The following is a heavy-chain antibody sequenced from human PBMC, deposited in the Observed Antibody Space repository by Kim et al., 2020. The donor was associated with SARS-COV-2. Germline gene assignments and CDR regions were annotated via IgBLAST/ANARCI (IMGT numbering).Heavy chain of an antibody. V-gene: IGHV4-34*01. CDR1: GGSFSGYY. D-gene: IGHD3-16*01. CDR3: ASGRFAPGLYYYGMDV. CDR2: INHSGST. J-gene: IGHJ6*02. Sequence: SETLSLTCAVYGGSFSGYYWSWIRQPPGKGLEWIGEINHSGSTNYNPSLKSRVTISVDTSKNQFSLKLSSVTAADTAVYYCASGRFAPGLYYYGMDVWGQRTTVTVSS.